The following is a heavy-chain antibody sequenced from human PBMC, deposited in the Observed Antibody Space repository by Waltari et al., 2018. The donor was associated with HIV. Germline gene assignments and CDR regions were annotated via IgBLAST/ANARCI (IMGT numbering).Heavy chain of an antibody. CDR2: IYYSGSA. D-gene: IGHD3-22*01. V-gene: IGHV4-39*02. CDR1: GGSITSSRYY. CDR3: ARDRYYYARTGSPDY. J-gene: IGHJ4*02. Sequence: QLQLQESGPGLVKPSEPLSLTCPVSGGSITSSRYYWGWLRQPPGKGLEWIGNIYYSGSAYYNSSLKSRVTISVDMSKNQFSLKLNSVTAADTAVYYCARDRYYYARTGSPDYWGQGTLVTVSS.